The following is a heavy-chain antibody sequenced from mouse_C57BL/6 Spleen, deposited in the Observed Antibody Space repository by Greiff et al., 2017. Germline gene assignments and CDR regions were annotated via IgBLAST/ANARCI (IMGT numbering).Heavy chain of an antibody. CDR1: GFTFSDYG. J-gene: IGHJ4*01. CDR3: ARHDYDGYAMDY. CDR2: ISSGSSTI. D-gene: IGHD2-4*01. Sequence: EVQRVESGGGLVKPGGSLKLSCAASGFTFSDYGLHWVRQAPEKGLEWVAYISSGSSTIYYADTVKGRFTISRDNAKNTLFLQMTSLRSEDTAMYYCARHDYDGYAMDYWGQGTSVTGSS. V-gene: IGHV5-17*01.